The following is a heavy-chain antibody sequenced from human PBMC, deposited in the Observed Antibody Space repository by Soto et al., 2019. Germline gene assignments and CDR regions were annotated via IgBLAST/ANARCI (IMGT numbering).Heavy chain of an antibody. CDR1: GGSISSYY. D-gene: IGHD2-15*01. J-gene: IGHJ5*02. Sequence: QVQLQESGPGLVKPSETLSLTCTVSGGSISSYYWSWIRQPPGKGLEWIGYIYYSGSTNYNPSLKSRVTISVDTSKNQFSLKLSSVTAADTAVYYCARVGCSGGSCYWFDPWGQGTLVTVSS. V-gene: IGHV4-59*01. CDR3: ARVGCSGGSCYWFDP. CDR2: IYYSGST.